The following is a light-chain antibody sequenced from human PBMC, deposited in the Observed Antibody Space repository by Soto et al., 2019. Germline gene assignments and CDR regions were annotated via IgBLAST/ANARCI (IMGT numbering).Light chain of an antibody. CDR2: AAS. J-gene: IGKJ4*01. Sequence: DVQMSQSPSSLSASVGDRVTITCRASQRISTYLHWFQQKPGKAPKLLIYAASNLQSGVPSRFSGSGSGTDFALTISSLQPEDFATYYCQKYDNVPLTFGGGTKVEI. CDR3: QKYDNVPLT. CDR1: QRISTY. V-gene: IGKV1-39*01.